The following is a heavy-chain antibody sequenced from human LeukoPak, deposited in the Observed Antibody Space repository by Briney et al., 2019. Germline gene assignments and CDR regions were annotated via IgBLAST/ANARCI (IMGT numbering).Heavy chain of an antibody. CDR3: ASRPAYYYDSSGYYPGAFDI. J-gene: IGHJ3*02. V-gene: IGHV1-69*02. D-gene: IGHD3-22*01. Sequence: SVKVSCKASGGTFSSYTISWVRQAPGQGLEWMGRIIPILGIANYAQKFQGRVTITANKSTSTAYMELSSLRSEDTDVYYCASRPAYYYDSSGYYPGAFDIWGQGTMVTVSS. CDR2: IIPILGIA. CDR1: GGTFSSYT.